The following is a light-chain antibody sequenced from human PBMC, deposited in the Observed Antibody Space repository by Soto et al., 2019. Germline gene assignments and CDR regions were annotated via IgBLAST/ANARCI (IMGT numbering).Light chain of an antibody. V-gene: IGLV2-14*01. CDR1: SSDVGGYNY. CDR3: SSYTSSSTRV. Sequence: QSALTQPASVSGSPGQSITISCTGTSSDVGGYNYVSWYQQHPGKAPKLMIYEVSNRPSGVSNRFSGSKYGNTASLTISGLQADDEADYYCSSYTSSSTRVFGGGTTLTVL. CDR2: EVS. J-gene: IGLJ3*02.